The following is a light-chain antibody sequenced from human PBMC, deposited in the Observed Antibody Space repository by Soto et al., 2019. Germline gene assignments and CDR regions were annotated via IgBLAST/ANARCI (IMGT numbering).Light chain of an antibody. CDR1: SSDVGGYNY. J-gene: IGLJ3*02. CDR2: DVN. Sequence: QSVLTQPASVSGSPGQSITISCTGTSSDVGGYNYVSWYQQHPGKAPKLLIYDVNSRPSGVSYRFSGSKSGNTSSLTSSGLRAEDEADYYCGSYTCSTTFRVFGGGTKLTVL. V-gene: IGLV2-14*01. CDR3: GSYTCSTTFRV.